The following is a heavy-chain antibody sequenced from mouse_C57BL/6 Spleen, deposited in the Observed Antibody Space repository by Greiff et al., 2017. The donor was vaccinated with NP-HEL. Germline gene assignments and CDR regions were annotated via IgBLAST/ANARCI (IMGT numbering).Heavy chain of an antibody. CDR1: GYAFSSYW. J-gene: IGHJ4*01. CDR2: IYPGDGDT. V-gene: IGHV1-80*01. CDR3: AGTAQATYYYAMDY. Sequence: VQLQQSGAELVKPGASVKISCKASGYAFSSYWMNWVQQRPGKGLEWIGQIYPGDGDTNYNGKFKGKATLTADKSSSTAYMQLSSLTSEDSAVYFCAGTAQATYYYAMDYWGQGTSVTVSS. D-gene: IGHD3-2*02.